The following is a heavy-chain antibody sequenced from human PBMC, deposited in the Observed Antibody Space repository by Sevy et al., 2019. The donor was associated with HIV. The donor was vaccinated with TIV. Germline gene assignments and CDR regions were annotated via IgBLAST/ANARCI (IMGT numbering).Heavy chain of an antibody. Sequence: GESLKISCQGSGYSFTSHWIGWVRHMPGKGLEWVGIIYPEDSETRYSPSFQGHVTFSADKSISTAYLQWSSLKASDTAMYYCATSRSGYFDSSGYYIYWGQGTLVTVSS. D-gene: IGHD3-22*01. J-gene: IGHJ4*02. CDR2: IYPEDSET. CDR3: ATSRSGYFDSSGYYIY. V-gene: IGHV5-51*01. CDR1: GYSFTSHW.